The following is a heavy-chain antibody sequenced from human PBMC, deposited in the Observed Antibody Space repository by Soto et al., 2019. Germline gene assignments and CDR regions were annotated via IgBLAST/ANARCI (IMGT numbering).Heavy chain of an antibody. CDR2: IFYRGST. V-gene: IGHV4-59*04. D-gene: IGHD2-15*01. Sequence: PSETLSLTCSVSGGSIKNYYCNWIRQPPGKGLEWIGNIFYRGSTYYNSSLKSRVTISVDTSKNQFSLKLTSVTAADTAVYFCASAYCSAGTCDPPGHWGQGALVTVSS. CDR3: ASAYCSAGTCDPPGH. J-gene: IGHJ4*02. CDR1: GGSIKNYY.